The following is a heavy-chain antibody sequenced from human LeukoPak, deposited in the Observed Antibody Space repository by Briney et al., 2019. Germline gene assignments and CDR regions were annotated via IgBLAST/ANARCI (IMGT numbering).Heavy chain of an antibody. Sequence: GGSLRFSCAASGFTFSSYGMHWVRQAPGKGLEWVANIKQDGSEKYYVDSVKGRFTISRDNAKNSLYLQMNSLRAEDTAVYYCARVFAAFDIWGQGTMVTVSS. CDR3: ARVFAAFDI. CDR1: GFTFSSYG. V-gene: IGHV3-7*01. D-gene: IGHD3-16*01. CDR2: IKQDGSEK. J-gene: IGHJ3*02.